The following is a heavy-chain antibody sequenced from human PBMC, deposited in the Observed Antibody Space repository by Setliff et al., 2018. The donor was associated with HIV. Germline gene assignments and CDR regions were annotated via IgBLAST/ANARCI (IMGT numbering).Heavy chain of an antibody. CDR1: SGSFSGYY. Sequence: SETLSLTCAVYSGSFSGYYWSWLRQPPGRGLEWIGEISQGGTTNYNPSLKSQATISVDRSKNQFSLKLSSVTAADSAVYYCAVGSQPRLAYWGQGTLVTVSS. D-gene: IGHD5-18*01. CDR3: AVGSQPRLAY. J-gene: IGHJ4*02. V-gene: IGHV4-34*01. CDR2: ISQGGTT.